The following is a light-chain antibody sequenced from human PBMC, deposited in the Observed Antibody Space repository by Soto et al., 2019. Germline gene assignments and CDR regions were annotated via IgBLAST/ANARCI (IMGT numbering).Light chain of an antibody. CDR1: SSDVGGYNY. CDR2: DVT. Sequence: QSVLTQPASVSGSPGQSITISCTGTSSDVGGYNYVSWYQQHPGKAPKLMLYDVTNRPSGVSNRFSGSKSGNTASLTISGLQSADEADYYCSSYTSSSTLVVFGGGTKLTVL. J-gene: IGLJ2*01. V-gene: IGLV2-14*01. CDR3: SSYTSSSTLVV.